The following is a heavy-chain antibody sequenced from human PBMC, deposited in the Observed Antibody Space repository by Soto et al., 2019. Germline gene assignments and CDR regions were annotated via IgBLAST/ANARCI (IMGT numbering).Heavy chain of an antibody. J-gene: IGHJ3*02. Sequence: GGSLRLSCAASGFTVSSNYMSWVRQAPGKGLEWVSVIYSGGSTYYADSVKGRFTISRDNSKNTLYLQMNSLRAEDTAVYYCAVTSITIFGVDYPAFDIWGQGTMVTVSS. D-gene: IGHD3-3*01. CDR3: AVTSITIFGVDYPAFDI. CDR2: IYSGGST. V-gene: IGHV3-66*01. CDR1: GFTVSSNY.